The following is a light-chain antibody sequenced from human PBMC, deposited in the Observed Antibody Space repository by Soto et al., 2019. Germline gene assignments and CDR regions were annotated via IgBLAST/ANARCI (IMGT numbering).Light chain of an antibody. CDR1: SSDVGGYNY. CDR3: SSYAGSSNV. Sequence: QLVLTQPPSASGSPGQSVAISCTGTSSDVGGYNYVSWYQQHPGKAPKLMIYEVNKRPSGVPDRFSGSKSGNMASLTVSGLQAEDEADYYCSSYAGSSNVFGTGTKVTVL. V-gene: IGLV2-8*01. J-gene: IGLJ1*01. CDR2: EVN.